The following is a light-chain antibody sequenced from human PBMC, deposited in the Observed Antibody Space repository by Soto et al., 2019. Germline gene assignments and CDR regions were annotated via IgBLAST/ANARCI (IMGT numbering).Light chain of an antibody. V-gene: IGKV3-20*01. CDR3: QQSYSRPRT. J-gene: IGKJ1*01. CDR1: EIINSGY. Sequence: ENLLTQSPDTLSLSAGERATLFCRASEIINSGYLAWYQQKPGRAPRLLIYGASKRATGIPDRFSGSESGTDFTLTINSLQPEDFATYFCQQSYSRPRTFGQGTKVDIK. CDR2: GAS.